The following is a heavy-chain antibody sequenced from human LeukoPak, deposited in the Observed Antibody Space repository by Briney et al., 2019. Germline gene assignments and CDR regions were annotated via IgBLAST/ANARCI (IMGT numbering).Heavy chain of an antibody. J-gene: IGHJ4*02. CDR2: IDIGGGTT. V-gene: IGHV3-23*01. CDR1: GFTFDRHA. Sequence: GGSLRLYCAASGFTFDRHAMCWVRQAPGKGLEWVSSIDIGGGTTYYADPVKGRFTISRDNSKNTLYLQMNSLRAEDTALYFCANEVRPNDYWGWGTLVSVSS. D-gene: IGHD4/OR15-4a*01. CDR3: ANEVRPNDY.